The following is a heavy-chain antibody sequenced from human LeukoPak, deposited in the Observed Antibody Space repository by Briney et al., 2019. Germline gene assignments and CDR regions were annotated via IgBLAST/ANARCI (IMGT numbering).Heavy chain of an antibody. CDR3: ARVSALNWLGDYFDY. D-gene: IGHD3-22*01. CDR1: GFTVSSNY. V-gene: IGHV3-66*01. J-gene: IGHJ4*02. CDR2: IYSGGST. Sequence: PGGSLRLSCAASGFTVSSNYMSWVRQAPGKGLEWVSVIYSGGSTYYADSVKGRFTISRDNSKNTLYLQMNSLRAEDTAVYYCARVSALNWLGDYFDYWGQGTLVTVSS.